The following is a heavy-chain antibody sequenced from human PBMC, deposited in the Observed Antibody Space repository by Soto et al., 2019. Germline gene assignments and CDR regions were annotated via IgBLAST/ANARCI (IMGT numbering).Heavy chain of an antibody. V-gene: IGHV3-23*01. CDR2: ISVSGKTI. Sequence: PGGSLRFSCAASGFPFSNYAMSWVRQALGMGLEWVSTISVSGKTINYAASVKGRFTISRDNSKNTLYLQMNSLRAEDTAVYYCARDSYAFDIWGQGTTVTVSS. CDR1: GFPFSNYA. CDR3: ARDSYAFDI. J-gene: IGHJ3*02.